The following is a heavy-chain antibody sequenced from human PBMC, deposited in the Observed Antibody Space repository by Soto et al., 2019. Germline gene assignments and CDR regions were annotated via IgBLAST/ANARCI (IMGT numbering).Heavy chain of an antibody. CDR1: GGTFSNYA. V-gene: IGHV1-69*01. CDR2: IIPTIGTA. D-gene: IGHD6-13*01. Sequence: QVQLVQSGAEVRKPGSSVKVSCKTPGGTFSNYAVTWVRQAPGQGLEWMGGIIPTIGTANYAQKFQGRVTITADESTSTAYMELSSLRSEDTAVYYCASSYGTSWYGGYWGQGTLVTVSS. CDR3: ASSYGTSWYGGY. J-gene: IGHJ4*02.